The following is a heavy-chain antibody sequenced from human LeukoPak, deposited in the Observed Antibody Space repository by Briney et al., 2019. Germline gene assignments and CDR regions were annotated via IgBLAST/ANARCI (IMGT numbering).Heavy chain of an antibody. CDR3: ARDSPVGYTYGHYYYYMDV. Sequence: SETQSLTCTVSGGSLTNYYWTWIRQSAEKGLEFIGRIHSGGTTNYNPSLRSRMTLSVDTSNNQVSLKLTAATAADTAVYYCARDSPVGYTYGHYYYYMDVWGKGTTVTVSS. CDR1: GGSLTNYY. CDR2: IHSGGTT. V-gene: IGHV4-4*07. J-gene: IGHJ6*03. D-gene: IGHD5-18*01.